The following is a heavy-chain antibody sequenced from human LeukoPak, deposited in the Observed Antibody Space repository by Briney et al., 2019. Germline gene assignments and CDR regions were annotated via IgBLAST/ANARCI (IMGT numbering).Heavy chain of an antibody. J-gene: IGHJ5*02. CDR1: GGSFSGYY. Sequence: SETLSLTCAVYGGSFSGYYWSWIRQPPGKGLEWIGEINHSGSTNHNPSLKSRVTISVDTSKNQFSLKLSSVTAADTAVYYCARRVCSGGSCYHNWFDPWGQGTLVTVSS. CDR2: INHSGST. CDR3: ARRVCSGGSCYHNWFDP. D-gene: IGHD2-15*01. V-gene: IGHV4-34*01.